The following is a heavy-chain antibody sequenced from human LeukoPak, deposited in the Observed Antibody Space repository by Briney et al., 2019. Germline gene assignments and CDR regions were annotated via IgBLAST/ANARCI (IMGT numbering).Heavy chain of an antibody. CDR2: INSDGSST. CDR1: GFTFSNYW. V-gene: IGHV3-74*01. CDR3: AKYGSGTYYNGLH. Sequence: GGSLRLSCAASGFTFSNYWMHWVRQTPGKGLVWVSRINSDGSSTSYADSVKGRFSISRDKAKNTLYLQMNSLRDEDTALYYCAKYGSGTYYNGLHWGQGTLVTVSS. D-gene: IGHD3-10*01. J-gene: IGHJ4*02.